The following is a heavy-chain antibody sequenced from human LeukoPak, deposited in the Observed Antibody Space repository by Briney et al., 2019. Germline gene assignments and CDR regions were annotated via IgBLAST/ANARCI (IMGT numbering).Heavy chain of an antibody. CDR2: IKLDGSEK. J-gene: IGHJ4*02. CDR3: ARDGGGWTFFDY. D-gene: IGHD6-19*01. Sequence: GGSLRVSCAASGFTFSSYWMSWVRQAPGKGLEWVANIKLDGSEKYYVDSVKGRFTISRDNAKNSVFLQMNSLRAEDTAVYYCARDGGGWTFFDYWGQGTPVTVSS. CDR1: GFTFSSYW. V-gene: IGHV3-7*04.